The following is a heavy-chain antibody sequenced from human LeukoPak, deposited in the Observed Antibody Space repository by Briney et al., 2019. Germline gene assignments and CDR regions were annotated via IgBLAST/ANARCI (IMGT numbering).Heavy chain of an antibody. J-gene: IGHJ5*02. CDR3: VLEVLSSGWVS. Sequence: ASVKVSCKASGYTFIDYYMHWVRQAPGQGLEWMGRINPSSGGTNYAQKFQGRVTMTRDTSISTAYMELSRLRSDDTAVYYCVLEVLSSGWVSWGQGTLVTVSS. D-gene: IGHD6-19*01. CDR2: INPSSGGT. CDR1: GYTFIDYY. V-gene: IGHV1-2*06.